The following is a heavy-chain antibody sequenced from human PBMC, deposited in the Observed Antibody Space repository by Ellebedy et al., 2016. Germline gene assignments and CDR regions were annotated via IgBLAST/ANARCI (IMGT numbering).Heavy chain of an antibody. J-gene: IGHJ4*02. Sequence: ASVKVSCKASGGTFSTFAVGWVRQAPGQGLEWMGRIIPILGMTNYAQKFQGRVTITADKSTTTAYMELTSLRSEDTAVYYCARDQYYDSGDHEFDFWGQGTLVTVSS. CDR1: GGTFSTFA. V-gene: IGHV1-69*04. D-gene: IGHD3-22*01. CDR3: ARDQYYDSGDHEFDF. CDR2: IIPILGMT.